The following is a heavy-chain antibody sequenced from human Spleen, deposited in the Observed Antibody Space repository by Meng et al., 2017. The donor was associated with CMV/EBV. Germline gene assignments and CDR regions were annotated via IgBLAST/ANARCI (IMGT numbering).Heavy chain of an antibody. J-gene: IGHJ6*02. CDR2: ISYDGVNK. V-gene: IGHV3-30-3*01. CDR1: GFTFSDYS. D-gene: IGHD1-26*01. Sequence: GESLKISCVASGFTFSDYSLHWVRQAPGKGLEWVALISYDGVNKYYADSVRGRFTISRDSAKNTLFLQMNSLRVEDTAVYYCARDLGGRGNLPSAFYPYGMDVWGLGTTVTVSS. CDR3: ARDLGGRGNLPSAFYPYGMDV.